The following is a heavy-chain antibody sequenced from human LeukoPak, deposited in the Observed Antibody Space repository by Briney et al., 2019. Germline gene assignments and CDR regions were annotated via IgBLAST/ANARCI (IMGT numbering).Heavy chain of an antibody. CDR3: ARVESSSGWYEVDY. J-gene: IGHJ4*02. D-gene: IGHD6-19*01. V-gene: IGHV4-39*07. CDR2: IYYSGST. CDR1: GGSISSYY. Sequence: SETLSLTCTVSGGSISSYYWGWIRQPPGKGLEWIGSIYYSGSTYYNPSLKSRVTISVDTSKNQFSLKLSSVTAADTAVYYCARVESSSGWYEVDYWGQGTLVTVSS.